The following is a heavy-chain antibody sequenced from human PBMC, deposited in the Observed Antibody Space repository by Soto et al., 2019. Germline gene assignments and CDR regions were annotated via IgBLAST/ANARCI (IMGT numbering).Heavy chain of an antibody. CDR2: IYSGGST. D-gene: IGHD4-17*01. CDR3: ARGDDYGDYVFDY. J-gene: IGHJ4*02. Sequence: GGSLRLSCAVSGFTVSSNYMSWVRQAPGKGLEWVSVIYSGGSTYYADSVKGRFTISRDNSKSTLYLQMNSLRAEDTAVYYCARGDDYGDYVFDYWGQGTLVTVSS. V-gene: IGHV3-53*01. CDR1: GFTVSSNY.